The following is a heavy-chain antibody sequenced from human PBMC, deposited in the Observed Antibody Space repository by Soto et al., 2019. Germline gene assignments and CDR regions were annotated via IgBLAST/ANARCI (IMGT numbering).Heavy chain of an antibody. CDR1: GYPFTGYY. D-gene: IGHD3-3*01. CDR2: INPNSGGT. V-gene: IGHV1-2*04. J-gene: IGHJ6*02. CDR3: ARDHTPLRFLEWLSYGMDV. Sequence: ASVKVSCKASGYPFTGYYMHWVRQAPGQGLEWMGWINPNSGGTNYAQKFQGWVTMTRDTSISTAYMELSRLRSDDTAVYYCARDHTPLRFLEWLSYGMDVWGQGTTVTVSS.